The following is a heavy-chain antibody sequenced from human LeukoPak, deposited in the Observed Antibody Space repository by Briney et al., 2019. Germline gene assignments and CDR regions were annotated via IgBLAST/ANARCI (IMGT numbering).Heavy chain of an antibody. J-gene: IGHJ5*02. CDR2: IYHSGST. CDR1: GGSISSSNW. D-gene: IGHD5-18*01. Sequence: SETLSLTCAVSGGSISSSNWWSWVRQPPGKGLEWIGEIYHSGSTNYNPSLKSRVTISVDKSKNQFSLKLSSVTAADTAVYYCARKGHSYGYKNWFDPWGQGTLVTVSS. CDR3: ARKGHSYGYKNWFDP. V-gene: IGHV4-4*02.